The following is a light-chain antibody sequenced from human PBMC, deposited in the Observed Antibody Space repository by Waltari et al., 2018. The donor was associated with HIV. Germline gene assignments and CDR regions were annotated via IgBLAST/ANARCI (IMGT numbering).Light chain of an antibody. V-gene: IGLV2-23*01. CDR1: SSDVGSYNL. CDR3: CSHAGITTWL. J-gene: IGLJ3*02. Sequence: SALNQPASVSGSPGQAITVSCPGSSSDVGSYNLVSWYQQHPGKAPKLMIYDDDKRPSGFSNRFSGSNSSNTASLTISGLQAEDEADYYCCSHAGITTWLFGVGTKLPVL. CDR2: DDD.